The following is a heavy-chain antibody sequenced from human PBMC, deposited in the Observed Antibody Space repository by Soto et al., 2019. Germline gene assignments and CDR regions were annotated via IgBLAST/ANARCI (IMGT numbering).Heavy chain of an antibody. Sequence: SVEVSCQASGGTLSTTAITWVRQAPGQGLEWMGGIVPIFGIPNYAQKFQGRLAITADKSTNTAYMELISLRSEDTAVYYCARDSHSAGGWFDPWGLGTLVTVPS. CDR3: ARDSHSAGGWFDP. CDR1: GGTLSTTA. CDR2: IVPIFGIP. J-gene: IGHJ5*02. D-gene: IGHD2-15*01. V-gene: IGHV1-69*10.